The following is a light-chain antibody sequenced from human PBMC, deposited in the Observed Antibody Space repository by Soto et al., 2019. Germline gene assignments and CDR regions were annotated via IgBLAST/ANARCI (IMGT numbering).Light chain of an antibody. Sequence: QAVLTQPASVSGSPGQSITISCTGTSSDVGGYDHVSWYQQHPGKAPKLIIYDVTVRPSGISPRFSGSKSDNTASLAVSGLQPEDEADYYCSSYTTKDTLLFGGGTKLTVL. CDR3: SSYTTKDTLL. CDR2: DVT. CDR1: SSDVGGYDH. J-gene: IGLJ3*02. V-gene: IGLV2-14*03.